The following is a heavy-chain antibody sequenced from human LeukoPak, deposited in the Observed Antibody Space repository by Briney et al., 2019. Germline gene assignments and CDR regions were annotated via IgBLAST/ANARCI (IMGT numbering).Heavy chain of an antibody. CDR2: IYWDDDK. V-gene: IGHV2-5*02. J-gene: IGHJ4*02. D-gene: IGHD1-26*01. CDR3: AHRSSGGSFTGYFDY. CDR1: GFSLSTSGVG. Sequence: SGPTLVNPTQTLTLTCTFSGFSLSTSGVGVGWIRQPPGKALEWLALIYWDDDKRYSPSLKSRLTITKDTSKNRVVLTMTNMDPVDTATYYCAHRSSGGSFTGYFDYWGQGTLVTVSS.